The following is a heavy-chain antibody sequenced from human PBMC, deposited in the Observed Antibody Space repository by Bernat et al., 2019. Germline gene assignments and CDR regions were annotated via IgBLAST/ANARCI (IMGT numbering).Heavy chain of an antibody. CDR1: GFSLGTSGVA. V-gene: IGHV2-5*02. CDR3: VHRQATALGNFFDP. CDR2: IYWDDDK. D-gene: IGHD4-23*01. Sequence: QITLKESGPTLVKPTQTLTLTCSFSGFSLGTSGVAVDWIRQPPGKALEWLALIYWDDDKRYSPSLRSRLTITKDTSKNRVVLTMTNMDPVDTGTYYCVHRQATALGNFFDPWGQGALVTVSS. J-gene: IGHJ5*02.